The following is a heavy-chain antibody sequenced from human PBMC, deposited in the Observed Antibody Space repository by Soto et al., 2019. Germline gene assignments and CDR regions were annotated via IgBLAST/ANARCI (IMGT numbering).Heavy chain of an antibody. CDR1: GGSISSGGYS. CDR2: THHSGST. Sequence: PSETLSLTCAVSGGSISSGGYSWSWIRQPPGKGLEWIGYTHHSGSTYYNPSLKSRVTMSVDTSKNQFSLKLSSVTAADTAMYYCARLSPMTIAGSSYYHSMDVWGQGAPVTVSS. CDR3: ARLSPMTIAGSSYYHSMDV. V-gene: IGHV4-30-2*01. D-gene: IGHD3-10*01. J-gene: IGHJ6*02.